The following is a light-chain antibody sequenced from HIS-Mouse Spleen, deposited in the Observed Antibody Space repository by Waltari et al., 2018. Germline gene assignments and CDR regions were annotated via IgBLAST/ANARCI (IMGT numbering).Light chain of an antibody. CDR1: SSAVGCYNY. J-gene: IGLJ2*01. V-gene: IGLV2-14*03. CDR3: SSYTSSSTLVV. CDR2: DVS. Sequence: QSALTQPASVSGPPGQSITTSCSGTSSAVGCYNYVSWYQQHPGKAPNLMIYDVSNRPSGVSNRFSGSKSGNTASLTISGLQAEDEADYYCSSYTSSSTLVVFGGGTKLTVL.